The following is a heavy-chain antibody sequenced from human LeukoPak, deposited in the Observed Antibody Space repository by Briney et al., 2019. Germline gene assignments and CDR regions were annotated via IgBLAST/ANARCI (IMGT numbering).Heavy chain of an antibody. D-gene: IGHD2-15*01. CDR2: IYTDNSDV. CDR3: ARLEGGLLED. J-gene: IGHJ4*02. CDR1: GYSFTNYW. Sequence: PGESLKISCKASGYSFTNYWIVWLRQMPGRGLEWMGIIYTDNSDVRYSPSFRGRVTISADKSISTAHLQWSSLKASDTAIYYCARLEGGLLEDWGQGTLVTVSS. V-gene: IGHV5-51*01.